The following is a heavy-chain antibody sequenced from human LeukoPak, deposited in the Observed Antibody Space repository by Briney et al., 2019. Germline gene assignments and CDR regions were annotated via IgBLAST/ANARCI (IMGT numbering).Heavy chain of an antibody. D-gene: IGHD3-22*01. V-gene: IGHV4-39*01. Sequence: PSETLSLTCTVSGGSISSSSYSWGWIRQPPGKGLEWIGSIYYSGSTYYNPSLKSRVTISVDTSKNQFSLKLSCVTAAETGVYYCARGNYYDSSGFDYWGQGTLVTVSS. CDR1: GGSISSSSYS. J-gene: IGHJ4*02. CDR3: ARGNYYDSSGFDY. CDR2: IYYSGST.